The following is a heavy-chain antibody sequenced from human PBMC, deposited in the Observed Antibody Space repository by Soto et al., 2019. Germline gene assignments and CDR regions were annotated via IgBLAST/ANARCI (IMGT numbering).Heavy chain of an antibody. CDR1: GFTFTSSA. V-gene: IGHV1-58*01. CDR3: AADQRRWFGDFNGMDV. CDR2: IVVGSGNT. Sequence: GASVKVSCKASGFTFTSSAVQWVRQARGQRLEWIGWIVVGSGNTNYAQKFEERVTITRDMSTSTAYMELSSLRSEDTAVYYCAADQRRWFGDFNGMDVWGQGTTVTVSS. J-gene: IGHJ6*02. D-gene: IGHD3-10*01.